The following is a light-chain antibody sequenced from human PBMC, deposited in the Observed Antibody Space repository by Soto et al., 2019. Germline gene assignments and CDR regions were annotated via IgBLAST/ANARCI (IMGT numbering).Light chain of an antibody. CDR2: DAS. V-gene: IGKV1-5*01. CDR3: QQYNSSPWT. CDR1: QSISTS. Sequence: DIQMTQSPSTLSASVGDRVTITCRASQSISTSLAWYQQKPGKAPKFLIYDASSLESGVPSRFSGSGSGTEFTLTISSLQPDDFATYYCQQYNSSPWTFGQGTKVDIK. J-gene: IGKJ1*01.